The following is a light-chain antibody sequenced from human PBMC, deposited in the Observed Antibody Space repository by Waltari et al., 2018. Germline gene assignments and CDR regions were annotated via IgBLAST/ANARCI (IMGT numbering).Light chain of an antibody. CDR2: WAS. CDR1: QSVLYSPDNKNS. J-gene: IGKJ1*01. Sequence: DIVMTQSPDSLAVSLGERATINCKSSQSVLYSPDNKNSLAWYQQKPGQPPKLLIYWASNRESGVPDRFSGSGSGTDFTLTISSLRAADVAVYYCQQYYDTPRTFGQGSKVEIK. V-gene: IGKV4-1*01. CDR3: QQYYDTPRT.